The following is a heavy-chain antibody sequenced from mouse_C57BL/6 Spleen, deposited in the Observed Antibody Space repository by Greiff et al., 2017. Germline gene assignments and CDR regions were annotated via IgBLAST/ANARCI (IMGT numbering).Heavy chain of an antibody. CDR2: ISSGGSYT. J-gene: IGHJ2*01. V-gene: IGHV5-6*02. Sequence: EVKLVESGGDLVKPGGSLKLSCAASGFTFSSYGMSWVRQTPDKRLEWVATISSGGSYTYYPDSVKGRFTISRDNAKNTLYLHMSSLKSEDTAMYYCAREGYFDYWGQGTTLTVSS. CDR3: AREGYFDY. CDR1: GFTFSSYG.